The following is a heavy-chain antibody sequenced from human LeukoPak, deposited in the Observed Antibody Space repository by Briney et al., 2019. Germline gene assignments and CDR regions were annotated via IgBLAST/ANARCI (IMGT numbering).Heavy chain of an antibody. Sequence: SETLSLSCTVSSGSFSSGGYDWSWIRQHPGKGLEWIGYIHYSGSTYYNPSLKSRVTISVDTSKKQFSLKMNSVTAADTAVYYCARSLSNSFDYWGQGTVVTVSS. CDR3: ARSLSNSFDY. CDR1: SGSFSSGGYD. V-gene: IGHV4-31*02. J-gene: IGHJ4*02. D-gene: IGHD4-11*01. CDR2: IHYSGST.